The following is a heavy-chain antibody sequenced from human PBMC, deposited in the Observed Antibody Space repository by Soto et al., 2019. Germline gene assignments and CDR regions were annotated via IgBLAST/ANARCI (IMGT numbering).Heavy chain of an antibody. CDR2: IYTSGST. D-gene: IGHD3-22*01. J-gene: IGHJ5*02. CDR3: ARDLEAYYYDSSGFNWFDP. Sequence: SETLSLACTVSGGSISSYYWSWIRQPAGKGLEWIGRIYTSGSTNYNPSLKSRVTMSVDTSKNQFSLKLSSVTAADTAVYYCARDLEAYYYDSSGFNWFDPWGQGTLVTVSS. V-gene: IGHV4-4*07. CDR1: GGSISSYY.